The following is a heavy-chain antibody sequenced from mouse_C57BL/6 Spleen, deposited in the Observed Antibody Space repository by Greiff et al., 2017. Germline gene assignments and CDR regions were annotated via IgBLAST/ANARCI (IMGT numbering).Heavy chain of an antibody. Sequence: QVQLQQPGAELVKPGASVKMSCKASGYTFTSYWITWVKQRPGQGLEWIGDIYPGSGSTNYNEKFKSKAKLTVDTSSSTAYIQLSSLTSEDSAVYYCARSSYGNYFDYWGQGTTLTVSS. CDR1: GYTFTSYW. V-gene: IGHV1-55*01. CDR3: ARSSYGNYFDY. J-gene: IGHJ2*01. CDR2: IYPGSGST. D-gene: IGHD2-10*02.